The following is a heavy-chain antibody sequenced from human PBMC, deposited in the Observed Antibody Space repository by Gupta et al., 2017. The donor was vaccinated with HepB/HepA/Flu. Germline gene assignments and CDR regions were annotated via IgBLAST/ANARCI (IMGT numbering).Heavy chain of an antibody. V-gene: IGHV3-15*01. Sequence: EVQLVESGGGLVQPGGSLGLSCAASGFTFTDAWMTWVRQAPGKGLEWAARIKSRSAGATTDAAPVKGRFTISRDDSKNTLSLQMNSLKIEDTAVYYCTTDLRDWGQGTLVTVSS. CDR3: TTDLRD. J-gene: IGHJ4*02. CDR2: IKSRSAGATT. CDR1: GFTFTDAW.